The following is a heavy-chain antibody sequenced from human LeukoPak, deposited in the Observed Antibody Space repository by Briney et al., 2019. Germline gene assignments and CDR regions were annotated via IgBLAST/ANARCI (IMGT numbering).Heavy chain of an antibody. CDR2: ISGSGGST. CDR3: AKDGYSSSAPFDY. V-gene: IGHV3-23*01. D-gene: IGHD6-6*01. J-gene: IGHJ4*02. Sequence: GGSLRLSCAASGFTFSSYAVSWVRQAPGKGLEWVSAISGSGGSTYYADSVKGRFTISRDNSKNTLYLQMNSLRAEDTAVYYCAKDGYSSSAPFDYWGQGTLVTVSS. CDR1: GFTFSSYA.